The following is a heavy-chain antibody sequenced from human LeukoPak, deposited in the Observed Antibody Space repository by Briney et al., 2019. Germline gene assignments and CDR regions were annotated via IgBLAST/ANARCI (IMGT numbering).Heavy chain of an antibody. Sequence: PSETLSLTCTVSGGSISSSSYYWGWIRQPPGKGLEWIGSIYYSGSTFYNPSLKSRVTISVDTSKNQFSLKLSSVTAADTAVYYCARRARSGYDPYYFDYWGQGTLVTVSS. CDR2: IYYSGST. CDR3: ARRARSGYDPYYFDY. D-gene: IGHD5-12*01. CDR1: GGSISSSSYY. J-gene: IGHJ4*02. V-gene: IGHV4-39*07.